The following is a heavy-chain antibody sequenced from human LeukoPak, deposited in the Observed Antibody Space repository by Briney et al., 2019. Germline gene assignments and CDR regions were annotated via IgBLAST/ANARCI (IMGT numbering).Heavy chain of an antibody. CDR3: ARSPTVTQTGWFDP. V-gene: IGHV1-69*05. J-gene: IGHJ5*02. CDR2: IIPIFGTA. Sequence: ASVKVSCKASGYTFTSYGISWVRQAPGQGLEWMGGIIPIFGTANYAQKFQGRVTITTDESTSTAYMELSSLRSEDTAVYYCARSPTVTQTGWFDPWGQGTLVTVSS. D-gene: IGHD4-11*01. CDR1: GYTFTSYG.